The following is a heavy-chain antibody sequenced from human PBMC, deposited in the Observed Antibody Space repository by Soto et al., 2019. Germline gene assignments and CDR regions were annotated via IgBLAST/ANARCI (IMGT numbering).Heavy chain of an antibody. CDR1: GFVFNNAW. V-gene: IGHV3-15*07. J-gene: IGHJ4*02. Sequence: EVQLVESGGDFVKPGGSLSLSCAASGFVFNNAWMNWVRQAPGKGLEWVGRIRSRADGGITDYGAPVKGRFTISRDDSKSMLDLQMSSPKAEDTAVYYWATDQSFSSGFFDSWGQGTLVTVS. CDR2: IRSRADGGIT. D-gene: IGHD6-19*01. CDR3: ATDQSFSSGFFDS.